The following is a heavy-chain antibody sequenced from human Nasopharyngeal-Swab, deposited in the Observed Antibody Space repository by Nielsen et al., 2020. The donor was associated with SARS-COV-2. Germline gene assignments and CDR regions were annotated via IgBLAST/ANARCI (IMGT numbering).Heavy chain of an antibody. CDR2: ISGSGGST. V-gene: IGHV3-23*01. CDR1: GFTFSSYA. J-gene: IGHJ4*02. Sequence: GESLKISCAASGFTFSSYAMSWVRQAPGKGLEWVSAISGSGGSTYYADSVKGRFTISRDNSKNTLYLQMNSLRAEDTAVYYCAKDCGGVFEYFDYWGQGTLVNVSS. D-gene: IGHD3-16*01. CDR3: AKDCGGVFEYFDY.